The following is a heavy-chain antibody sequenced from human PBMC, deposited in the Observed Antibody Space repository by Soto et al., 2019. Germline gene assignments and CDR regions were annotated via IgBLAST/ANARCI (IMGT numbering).Heavy chain of an antibody. CDR2: INSDGSTT. Sequence: PGGSLRLSCVASGFAFGTYWMHWVRQAPGQGLVWVSRINSDGSTTSYADFVEGRFTISRDNARHTLFLQLDSLRDDDTAVYYCARLYDIWRGSAFDAWGQGALVTVSS. V-gene: IGHV3-74*01. D-gene: IGHD3-3*01. J-gene: IGHJ4*02. CDR1: GFAFGTYW. CDR3: ARLYDIWRGSAFDA.